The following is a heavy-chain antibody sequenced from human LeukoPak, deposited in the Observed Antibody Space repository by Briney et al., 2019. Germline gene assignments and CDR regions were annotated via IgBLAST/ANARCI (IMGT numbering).Heavy chain of an antibody. J-gene: IGHJ6*03. CDR3: ARVGATHTYYYYYMDV. D-gene: IGHD1-26*01. Sequence: ASVKVSCKASGYTFTSYGISWVRQAPGQGLEWMGWISAYYGNTSYAQKLQGRVTMTTDTSTSTAYMELRSLRSDDTAVYYCARVGATHTYYYYYMDVWGKGTTVTVSS. V-gene: IGHV1-18*01. CDR1: GYTFTSYG. CDR2: ISAYYGNT.